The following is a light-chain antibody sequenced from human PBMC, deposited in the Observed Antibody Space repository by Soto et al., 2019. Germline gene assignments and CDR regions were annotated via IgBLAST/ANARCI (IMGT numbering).Light chain of an antibody. CDR3: QQYYTYWT. Sequence: DIQMTRSPSTLSASVGDTVTVTFRASQSVSGWLAWYQQKPGEAPKVLIYDASSLASGVPSRFRGSGSGTEFTLTISSLQPDDFATYYCQQYYTYWTFGQGTKVDIK. V-gene: IGKV1-5*01. CDR1: QSVSGW. CDR2: DAS. J-gene: IGKJ1*01.